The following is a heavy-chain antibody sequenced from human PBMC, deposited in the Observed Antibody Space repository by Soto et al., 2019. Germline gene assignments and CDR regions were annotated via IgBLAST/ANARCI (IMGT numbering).Heavy chain of an antibody. CDR3: ARDRYLGGYSGYLHSTRYYGMDV. CDR2: INSDGSST. CDR1: GITFSSYW. J-gene: IGHJ6*02. D-gene: IGHD5-12*01. Sequence: GSLIISCAASGITFSSYWMHLVLQAPGKGLVWVSRINSDGSSTSYADSVKGRFTISRDNAKNTLYLQMNSLRAEDTAVYYCARDRYLGGYSGYLHSTRYYGMDVWGQGTTVTVSS. V-gene: IGHV3-74*01.